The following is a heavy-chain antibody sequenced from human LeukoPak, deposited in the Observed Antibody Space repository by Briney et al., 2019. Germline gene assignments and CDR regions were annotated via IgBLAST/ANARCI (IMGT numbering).Heavy chain of an antibody. CDR1: GFTFSSYS. V-gene: IGHV3-21*01. J-gene: IGHJ3*02. D-gene: IGHD3-22*01. Sequence: MPGGSLRLSCAASGFTFSSYSMNWVRQAPGKGLEWVSSISSSSSYIYYADSVKGRFTISRDNAKNSLYLQMNSLRAEDTAVYYCARDLGGYYQSFGTFDIWGQGTMVTVSS. CDR2: ISSSSSYI. CDR3: ARDLGGYYQSFGTFDI.